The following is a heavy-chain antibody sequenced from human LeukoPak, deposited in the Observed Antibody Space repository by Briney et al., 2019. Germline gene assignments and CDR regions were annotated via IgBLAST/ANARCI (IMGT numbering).Heavy chain of an antibody. CDR3: ARDRGSGWYYFDY. CDR1: GFTFSSYW. Sequence: GGSLRLSCAASGFTFSSYWMHWVRQAPGKGLVWVSRINSDGSSTSYADSVKGRFTISRDNAKNTLYPQMNSLRAEDTAVYYCARDRGSGWYYFDYWGQGTLVTVSS. V-gene: IGHV3-74*01. J-gene: IGHJ4*02. D-gene: IGHD6-19*01. CDR2: INSDGSST.